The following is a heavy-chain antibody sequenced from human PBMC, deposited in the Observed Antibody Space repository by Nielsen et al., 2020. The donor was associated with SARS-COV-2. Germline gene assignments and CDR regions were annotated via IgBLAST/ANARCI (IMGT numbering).Heavy chain of an antibody. D-gene: IGHD4-17*01. V-gene: IGHV6-1*01. CDR2: TYYRPKWYN. CDR3: ARARGAYGDYYYYYYTDV. Sequence: WIRQPPGKGLEWLGRTYYRPKWYNDYAVSVKSRITINPDTSKNQFSLHLNSVTPEDTAVYYCARARGAYGDYYYYYYTDVWGKGTTVTVSS. J-gene: IGHJ6*03.